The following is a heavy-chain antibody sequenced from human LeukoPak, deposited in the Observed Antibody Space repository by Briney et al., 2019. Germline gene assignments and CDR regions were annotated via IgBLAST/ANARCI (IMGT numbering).Heavy chain of an antibody. CDR1: GFTVSSNY. D-gene: IGHD1-26*01. Sequence: GVSLRLSCAASGFTVSSNYMSWVRQAPGKGLEWVSVIYSGDSTYYADSVKGRFTISRDNSKNTLYLQMNSLRAEDTAVYYCARDGRSGSYSDFDYWGQGTLVTVSS. CDR3: ARDGRSGSYSDFDY. J-gene: IGHJ4*02. CDR2: IYSGDST. V-gene: IGHV3-66*02.